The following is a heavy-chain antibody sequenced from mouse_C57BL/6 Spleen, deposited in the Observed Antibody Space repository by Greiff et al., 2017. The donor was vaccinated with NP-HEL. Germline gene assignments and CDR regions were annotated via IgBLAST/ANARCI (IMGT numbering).Heavy chain of an antibody. CDR2: IYPGSGNT. D-gene: IGHD4-1*01. CDR3: AREGGELGVYFAY. CDR1: GYTFTDYY. Sequence: QVQLQQSGAELVRPGASVKLSCKASGYTFTDYYINWVKQRPGQGLEWIARIYPGSGNTYYNEKFKGKATLTAEKSSSTAYMQLSSLTSEDSAVYFCAREGGELGVYFAYWGQGTLVTVSA. V-gene: IGHV1-76*01. J-gene: IGHJ3*01.